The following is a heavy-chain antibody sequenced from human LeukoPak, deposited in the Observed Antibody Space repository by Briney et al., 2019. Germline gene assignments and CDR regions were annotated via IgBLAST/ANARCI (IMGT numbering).Heavy chain of an antibody. CDR3: ASWVGSSSWYKY. J-gene: IGHJ4*02. CDR1: GYTFTGYY. V-gene: IGHV1-2*02. D-gene: IGHD6-13*01. CDR2: INPNSGGT. Sequence: ASVKVSCKASGYTFTGYYMHWVRQAPGQGLEWMGWINPNSGGTNYAQEFQGRVTMTRDTSISTAYMELSRLRSDDTAVYYCASWVGSSSWYKYWGQGTLVTVSS.